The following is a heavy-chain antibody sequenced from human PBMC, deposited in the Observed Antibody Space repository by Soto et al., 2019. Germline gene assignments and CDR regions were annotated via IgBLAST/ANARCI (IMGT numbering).Heavy chain of an antibody. CDR1: GYNISSYD. V-gene: IGHV1-8*01. CDR2: MDPNRGHS. CDR3: ARAAYRSLWSLSN. D-gene: IGHD6-19*01. J-gene: IGHJ4*02. Sequence: ASVKVSCKASGYNISSYDIIWVRQAAGQGLEWMGWMDPNRGHSDSVQNFRGRVTMTTNISASTAYMELSGLRSDDTGVYYCARAAYRSLWSLSNWGQGTLVTVSS.